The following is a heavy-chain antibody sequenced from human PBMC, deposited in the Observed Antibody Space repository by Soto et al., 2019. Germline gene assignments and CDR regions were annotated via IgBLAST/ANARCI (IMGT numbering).Heavy chain of an antibody. CDR2: IYWDDDK. CDR3: AHRPETDGIYYDSSGPTATTRDSDAFDI. V-gene: IGHV2-5*02. D-gene: IGHD3-22*01. CDR1: GFSLSTSGVG. Sequence: SGPTLVNPTQTLTLTCTFSGFSLSTSGVGVGWIRQPPGKALEWLALIYWDDDKRYSPSLKSRLTITKDTSKNQVVLTMTNMDPVDTATYYCAHRPETDGIYYDSSGPTATTRDSDAFDIWGQGTMVTVSS. J-gene: IGHJ3*02.